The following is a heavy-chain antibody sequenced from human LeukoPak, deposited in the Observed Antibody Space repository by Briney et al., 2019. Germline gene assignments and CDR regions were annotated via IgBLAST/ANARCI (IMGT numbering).Heavy chain of an antibody. CDR2: ISAYNGNT. Sequence: ASVKVPCKASGYTFTSYGISWVRQAPGQGLEWMGWISAYNGNTNYAPKFQGRVTMTRDTSISTAYMELSRLRSDDTAVYYCARRENDYWGQGTLVTVSS. V-gene: IGHV1-18*01. CDR3: ARRENDY. J-gene: IGHJ4*02. CDR1: GYTFTSYG.